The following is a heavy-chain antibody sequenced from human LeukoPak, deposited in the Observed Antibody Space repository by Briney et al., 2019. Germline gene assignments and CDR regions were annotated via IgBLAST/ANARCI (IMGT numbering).Heavy chain of an antibody. J-gene: IGHJ4*02. CDR1: GGSFSGYY. CDR2: INHSGST. V-gene: IGHV4-34*01. CDR3: ARSRIMITFGGVIVP. Sequence: SETLSLTCAVYGGSFSGYYWSWIRQPPGKGLEWIGEINHSGSTNYNPSLKSRVTISVDTSKNQFSLKLSSVTAADTAVYYCARSRIMITFGGVIVPWGQGTLVTVSS. D-gene: IGHD3-16*02.